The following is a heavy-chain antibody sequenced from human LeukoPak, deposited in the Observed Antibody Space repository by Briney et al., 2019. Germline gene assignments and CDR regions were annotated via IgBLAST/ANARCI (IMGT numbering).Heavy chain of an antibody. CDR3: ARGGYYGSGSYSGSFDY. CDR1: GYTFTSYY. J-gene: IGHJ4*02. D-gene: IGHD3-10*01. V-gene: IGHV1-46*01. Sequence: GASVKVSCKASGYTFTSYYMHWVRQAPGQGLEWMGIINPSGGSTSYAQKFQGRVTMTRDRSTSTVYMELSSLRSEDTAVYYCARGGYYGSGSYSGSFDYWGQGTLVTVSS. CDR2: INPSGGST.